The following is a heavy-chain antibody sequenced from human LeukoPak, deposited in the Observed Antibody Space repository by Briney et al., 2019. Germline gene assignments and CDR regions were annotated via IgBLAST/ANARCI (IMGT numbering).Heavy chain of an antibody. Sequence: ASVKVSCKASGYTFTSYDINWVRQATGQGLEWVGRMNPNSGNTGYAQKFQGRVTMTRNTSISTAYMELSSLRSEDTAVYYCARDTTPYYYYYGMDVWGQGTTVTVSS. J-gene: IGHJ6*02. D-gene: IGHD1-14*01. CDR2: MNPNSGNT. V-gene: IGHV1-8*01. CDR1: GYTFTSYD. CDR3: ARDTTPYYYYYGMDV.